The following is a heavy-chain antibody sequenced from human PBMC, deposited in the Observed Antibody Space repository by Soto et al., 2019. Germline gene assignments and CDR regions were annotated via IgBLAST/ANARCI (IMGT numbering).Heavy chain of an antibody. CDR3: ERGPTGAKVYP. CDR2: IYNGGST. V-gene: IGHV4-30-4*01. Sequence: QVQLQESGPGLVKPSQTLSLTCTVSGGSISTVNYCWSWIRQYPHMGLEWIGHIYNGGSTYNNPCLESRVTLSVNTPKKDLSLTLSYLSASGAEDYYCERGPTGAKVYPWGQGTLVTVSS. CDR1: GGSISTVNYC. D-gene: IGHD7-27*01. J-gene: IGHJ5*02.